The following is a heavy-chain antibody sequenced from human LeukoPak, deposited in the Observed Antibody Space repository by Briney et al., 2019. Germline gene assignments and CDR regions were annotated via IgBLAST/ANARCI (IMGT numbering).Heavy chain of an antibody. D-gene: IGHD3-22*01. Sequence: ASVKVSCKASGYTFTGYYMHWVRQAPGQGREWMGRINPNSGGTNYAQKFQGRVTMTTDTSISTAYMELSRLRSDDTAVYYCARGGDYYDSSGQDYWGQGTLVTVSS. CDR1: GYTFTGYY. CDR2: INPNSGGT. J-gene: IGHJ4*02. CDR3: ARGGDYYDSSGQDY. V-gene: IGHV1-2*06.